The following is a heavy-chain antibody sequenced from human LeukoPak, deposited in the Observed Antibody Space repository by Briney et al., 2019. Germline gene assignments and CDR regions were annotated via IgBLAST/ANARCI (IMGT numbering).Heavy chain of an antibody. D-gene: IGHD5-12*01. V-gene: IGHV3-23*01. Sequence: GGSLRLSCAVSGFTFSHYAMSWARQAPGTGLEWVGGLTDSGDATYYADSVKGRLTISRDNSNSTLYLHISGLRDDDTAVYYCARGYSHNSGGWLDPWGQGTLVTVSS. CDR3: ARGYSHNSGGWLDP. J-gene: IGHJ5*02. CDR2: LTDSGDAT. CDR1: GFTFSHYA.